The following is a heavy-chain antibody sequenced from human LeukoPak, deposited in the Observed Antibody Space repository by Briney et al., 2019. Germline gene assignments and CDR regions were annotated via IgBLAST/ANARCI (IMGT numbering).Heavy chain of an antibody. J-gene: IGHJ4*02. CDR1: GFIFSSYW. CDR3: ARGVTSAWYLRYYFEY. D-gene: IGHD6-13*01. CDR2: IKQDGTET. Sequence: GGSLRLSCAASGFIFSSYWMSWVRQVPGKGLEWVANIKQDGTETSYVDSVEGRFTISRDNAKNSLFLQMNSPRADDTALYYCARGVTSAWYLRYYFEYWGQGIMVTVSS. V-gene: IGHV3-7*03.